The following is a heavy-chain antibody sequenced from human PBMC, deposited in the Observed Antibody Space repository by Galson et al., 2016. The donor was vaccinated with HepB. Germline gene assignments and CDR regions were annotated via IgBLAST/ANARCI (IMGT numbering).Heavy chain of an antibody. CDR1: GGTFSSYA. CDR3: ARVRDGYNTHFYYGMDV. CDR2: IINLYGTA. D-gene: IGHD5-24*01. V-gene: IGHV1-69*13. J-gene: IGHJ6*02. Sequence: SVKVSCKASGGTFSSYAISWVRQAPGQGLEWMGVIINLYGTANYALKFQGRATITADESTSTAHMEVSSLKYEDTAVYYCARVRDGYNTHFYYGMDVWGQGTSVTVS.